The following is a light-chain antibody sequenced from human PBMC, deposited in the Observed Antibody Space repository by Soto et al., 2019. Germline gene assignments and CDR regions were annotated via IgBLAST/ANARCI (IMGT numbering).Light chain of an antibody. Sequence: EIVMTQSPGTLSVSTGQGATLSCRASHSVDSNLAWYQQRPGQAPRLLIFGASTRPTGIPDGFSGSGSGTEFTLTISSLQSEDFAVYYCQQYDKWPLTFGGGTKMEIK. CDR3: QQYDKWPLT. CDR2: GAS. J-gene: IGKJ4*01. V-gene: IGKV3D-15*01. CDR1: HSVDSN.